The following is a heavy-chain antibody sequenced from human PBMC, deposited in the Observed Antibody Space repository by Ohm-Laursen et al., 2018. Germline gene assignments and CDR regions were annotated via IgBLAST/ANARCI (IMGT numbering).Heavy chain of an antibody. CDR1: GDTIRIFY. Sequence: SHTLSLTCTISGDTIRIFYWSWIRQPAGMGLVRIGRINFCGTNYNPSLKSRVTMSVDTSKNQFSLNLSFLTAADTAVYYCAGRGYWGQGTLVTVSS. CDR3: AGRGY. CDR2: INFCGT. J-gene: IGHJ4*02. D-gene: IGHD1-26*01. V-gene: IGHV4-4*07.